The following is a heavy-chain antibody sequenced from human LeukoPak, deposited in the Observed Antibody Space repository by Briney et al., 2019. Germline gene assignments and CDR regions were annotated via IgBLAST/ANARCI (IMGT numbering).Heavy chain of an antibody. CDR1: GYTFTSYY. Sequence: ASVKVSCKASGYTFTSYYMHWVRQAPGQGLEWMGWINPNSGGTNYAQKFQGRVTMTRDTSISTAYMELSRLRSDDTAVYYCARNLGAAGTDYFDYWGQGTLVTVSS. J-gene: IGHJ4*02. V-gene: IGHV1-2*02. CDR2: INPNSGGT. CDR3: ARNLGAAGTDYFDY. D-gene: IGHD3-16*01.